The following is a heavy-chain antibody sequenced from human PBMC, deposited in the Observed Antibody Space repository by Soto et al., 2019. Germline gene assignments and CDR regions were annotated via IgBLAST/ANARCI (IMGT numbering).Heavy chain of an antibody. D-gene: IGHD4-4*01. CDR1: GYSFTSYW. V-gene: IGHV5-51*01. J-gene: IGHJ6*01. CDR3: ARPSAPLYSNYEDSYGMDV. Sequence: GESLKISCKGSGYSFTSYWVGWVRQMPVKGLEWMGIIYPGDSDTRYSPSFQGQVTISADKSISTAYLQWSSLKASDTAMYYCARPSAPLYSNYEDSYGMDVWGQGTTVTVSS. CDR2: IYPGDSDT.